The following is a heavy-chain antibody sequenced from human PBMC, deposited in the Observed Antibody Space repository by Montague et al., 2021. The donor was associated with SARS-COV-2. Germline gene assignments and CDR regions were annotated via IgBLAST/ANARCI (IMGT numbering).Heavy chain of an antibody. V-gene: IGHV4-59*01. CDR1: GGSISSYY. CDR3: SGTLGGSTCCADYHFDS. J-gene: IGHJ4*02. D-gene: IGHD2-2*01. Sequence: SETLSLTCTVSGGSISSYYWSWIRQTPGKGLEWIGYLYYSGSTXXXPSXXXRVAVSVDTSKNQFSLSLTSVTAADTALYYCSGTLGGSTCCADYHFDSWGPGTLVAVSS. CDR2: LYYSGST.